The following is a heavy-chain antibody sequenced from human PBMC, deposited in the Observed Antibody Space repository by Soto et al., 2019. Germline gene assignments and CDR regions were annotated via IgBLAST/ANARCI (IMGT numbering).Heavy chain of an antibody. CDR3: ARDLIVVVPAAMGDYYYYGMDV. V-gene: IGHV3-21*01. CDR2: ISSSSSYI. J-gene: IGHJ6*02. CDR1: GFTFSSYS. D-gene: IGHD2-2*01. Sequence: GPLRLSCAASGFTFSSYSMNWVRQAPGKGLEWVSSISSSSSYIYYADSVKGRFTISRDNAKNSLYLQMNSLRAEDTAVYYCARDLIVVVPAAMGDYYYYGMDVWGQGTTVTVSS.